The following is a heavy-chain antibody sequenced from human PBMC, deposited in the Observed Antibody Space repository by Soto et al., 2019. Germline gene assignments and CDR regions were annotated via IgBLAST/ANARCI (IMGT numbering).Heavy chain of an antibody. CDR2: IRGNGVTT. D-gene: IGHD3-3*01. J-gene: IGHJ3*02. CDR3: AKDPFYDQEAFDI. V-gene: IGHV3-23*01. CDR1: GLTFSNYANYA. Sequence: GGSLRLSCAASGLTFSNYANYAMTWVRQAPGKGLEWVSFIRGNGVTTYYADSVKGRFTISRDNSKNTLYLQMNSLRAEDTAIYYCAKDPFYDQEAFDIWGLGTMVTVSS.